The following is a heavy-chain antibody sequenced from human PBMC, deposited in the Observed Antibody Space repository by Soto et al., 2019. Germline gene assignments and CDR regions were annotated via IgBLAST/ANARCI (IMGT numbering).Heavy chain of an antibody. Sequence: GGSLRLSCAASGFSFSSYSMNWVRQAPGTGLEWVSSISGSSSYIFYADSVKGRFTISRDNAKNSLYLHMNSLRAEDTAIYYCAKATLRVVHPLVFDYWGQGSLVTVSS. D-gene: IGHD3-3*01. V-gene: IGHV3-21*04. CDR2: ISGSSSYI. J-gene: IGHJ4*02. CDR3: AKATLRVVHPLVFDY. CDR1: GFSFSSYS.